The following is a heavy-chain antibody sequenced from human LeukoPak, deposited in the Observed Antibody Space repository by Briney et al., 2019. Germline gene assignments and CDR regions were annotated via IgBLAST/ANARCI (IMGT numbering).Heavy chain of an antibody. CDR3: ARDAFDI. CDR2: ISYDGSNK. V-gene: IGHV3-30*03. Sequence: GRSLRLSCAASGFTFSNYGMQLVRQATGKGLEWVAVISYDGSNKYYADSVKGRFTISRDNSKNTLYLQMNSLRAEDTAVYYCARDAFDIWGQGTMVTVSS. CDR1: GFTFSNYG. J-gene: IGHJ3*02.